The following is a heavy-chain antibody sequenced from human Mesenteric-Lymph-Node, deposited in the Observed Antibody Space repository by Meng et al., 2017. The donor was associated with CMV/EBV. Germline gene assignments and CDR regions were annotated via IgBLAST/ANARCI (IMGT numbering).Heavy chain of an antibody. Sequence: QAPLTQWGAGLLKPSGTLAVTCAVYGGSCGGYYWNWIRQSPEKGLEWIGEINHSGSTTYNPSFTSRIIISVDTSTNQISLNMSSVTAADTAVYYCARGSSYDILTGYFDYWGQGALVTVSS. J-gene: IGHJ4*02. V-gene: IGHV4-34*01. CDR3: ARGSSYDILTGYFDY. CDR1: GGSCGGYY. CDR2: INHSGST. D-gene: IGHD3-9*01.